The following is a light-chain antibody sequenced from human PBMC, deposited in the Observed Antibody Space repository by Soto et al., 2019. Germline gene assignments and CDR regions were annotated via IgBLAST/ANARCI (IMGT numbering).Light chain of an antibody. CDR1: QSISSY. J-gene: IGKJ2*01. V-gene: IGKV1-39*01. CDR2: VVS. Sequence: DIQMTQSPSSLSASVGDRVTITCRASQSISSYLNWYQVKPGKAPKLLIYVVSSLQSGVRSTFSGSVSGTHFTLTISSLRPGDLATYRCHRSYSIADTFGQGTK. CDR3: HRSYSIADT.